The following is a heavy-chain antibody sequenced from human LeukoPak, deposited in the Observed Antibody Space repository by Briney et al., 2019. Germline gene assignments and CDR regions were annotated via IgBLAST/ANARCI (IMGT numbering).Heavy chain of an antibody. D-gene: IGHD2-2*01. V-gene: IGHV3-30*18. CDR3: AKDRSSRVYCSSTSCHIDY. J-gene: IGHJ4*02. CDR2: ISYDGTNK. Sequence: GRSLRLSRAASGFTFSNYGMHWVRQAPGKRLEWVAVISYDGTNKYYADSVKGRFTISRDNSKNTLYLQMNSLRAEDTAVYYCAKDRSSRVYCSSTSCHIDYWGQGTLVTVSS. CDR1: GFTFSNYG.